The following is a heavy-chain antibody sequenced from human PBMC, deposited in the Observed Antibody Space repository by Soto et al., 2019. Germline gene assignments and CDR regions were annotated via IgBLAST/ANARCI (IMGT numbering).Heavy chain of an antibody. CDR2: TYYRSKWYN. V-gene: IGHV6-1*01. Sequence: PSQTLSLTCAISGDSVSSNNVAWNWIRQSSSRGLEWLGRTYYRSKWYNDYAVSVESRITINPDTSKNFFSLQLTSVTAEDTAVYYCARGGGSSSWLFDYWGQGTLVTVSS. CDR1: GDSVSSNNVA. J-gene: IGHJ4*02. D-gene: IGHD6-13*01. CDR3: ARGGGSSSWLFDY.